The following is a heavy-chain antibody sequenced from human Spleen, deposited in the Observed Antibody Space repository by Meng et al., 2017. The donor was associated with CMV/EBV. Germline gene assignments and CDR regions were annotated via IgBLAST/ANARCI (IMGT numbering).Heavy chain of an antibody. CDR3: ARSLCREGDY. CDR2: IRYDGSNK. V-gene: IGHV3-30*02. J-gene: IGHJ4*02. Sequence: GESLKISCAASGFTFSSYGMHWVRQAPGKGLEWVAFIRYDGSNKYYADSVKGRFTISRDNSKNTLYLQMNSLRAEDTAVYYCARSLCREGDYWGQGTLVTVSS. CDR1: GFTFSSYG.